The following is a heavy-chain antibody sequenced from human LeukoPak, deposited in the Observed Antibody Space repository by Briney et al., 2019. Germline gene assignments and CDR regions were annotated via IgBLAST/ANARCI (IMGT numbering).Heavy chain of an antibody. CDR2: ISTYNGHT. CDR1: GYTFTNYG. J-gene: IGHJ4*02. V-gene: IGHV1-18*01. Sequence: ASVKVSCKASGYTFTNYGISWVRQAPGQGLEWMGWISTYNGHTNYAQKLQGRVTMTTDTSTSTAYMELRSLRSDDTAVYYCARVYSGYDRRVPDYWGQGTLVTVSS. CDR3: ARVYSGYDRRVPDY. D-gene: IGHD5-12*01.